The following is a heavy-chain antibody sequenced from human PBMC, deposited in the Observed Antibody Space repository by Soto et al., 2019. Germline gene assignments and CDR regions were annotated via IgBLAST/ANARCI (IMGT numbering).Heavy chain of an antibody. Sequence: QVQLVQSGAEVKKPGSSVKVSCKASGGTFSSYAISWVRQAPGQGLEWMGGIIPIVGTANYAQKFQGRVTITADESTSTAYMELSSLRSEDTAVYYCASTGIAARREYYFDYWGQGTLVTVSS. J-gene: IGHJ4*02. V-gene: IGHV1-69*01. CDR2: IIPIVGTA. CDR3: ASTGIAARREYYFDY. CDR1: GGTFSSYA. D-gene: IGHD6-6*01.